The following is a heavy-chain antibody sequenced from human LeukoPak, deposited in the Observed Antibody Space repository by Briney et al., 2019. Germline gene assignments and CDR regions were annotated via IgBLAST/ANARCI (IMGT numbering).Heavy chain of an antibody. CDR1: GDSINSYH. CDR3: ARDYGDYIDY. V-gene: IGHV4-59*01. J-gene: IGHJ4*02. CDR2: IYYSGST. Sequence: SETLSLTCTISGDSINSYHWSWIRQPPGKGLEWIGYIYYSGSTNYNPSLKSRVTIPVDTSKNQFSLKLSSVTAADTAVYYCARDYGDYIDYWGQGTLVTVSS. D-gene: IGHD4-17*01.